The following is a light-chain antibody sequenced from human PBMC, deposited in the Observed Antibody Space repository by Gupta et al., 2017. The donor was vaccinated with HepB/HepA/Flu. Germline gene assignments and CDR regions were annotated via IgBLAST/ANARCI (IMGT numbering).Light chain of an antibody. J-gene: IGLJ2*01. Sequence: QSALTQPASVSGSPGQSITISCTGTSSDVGSYNLVSWYQQHPGKAPKLMIYEVSKRPSGVSNRFSGFKSGNTASLTISGLQAEDEADYYCCSYADSMGVVFGGGTKLTVL. CDR3: CSYADSMGVV. CDR2: EVS. CDR1: SSDVGSYNL. V-gene: IGLV2-23*02.